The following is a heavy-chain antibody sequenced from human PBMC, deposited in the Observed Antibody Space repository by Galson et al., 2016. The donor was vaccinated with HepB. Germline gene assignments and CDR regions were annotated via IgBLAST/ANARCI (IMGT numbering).Heavy chain of an antibody. CDR2: INPRSGGA. CDR1: GYTFTTYS. J-gene: IGHJ4*02. V-gene: IGHV1-46*01. CDR3: ARDRPNYGDHGDY. Sequence: SVKVSCKASGYTFTTYSMHWVRQARGQGLEWMGIINPRSGGATYAQKFQGRVTMSSDTSTGTGYMELTSLTSEDTGVYYCARDRPNYGDHGDYWGQGTLVTVSP. D-gene: IGHD4-17*01.